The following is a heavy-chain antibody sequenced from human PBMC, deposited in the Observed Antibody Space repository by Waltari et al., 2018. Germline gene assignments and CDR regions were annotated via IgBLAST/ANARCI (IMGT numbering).Heavy chain of an antibody. CDR2: INADGRAT. V-gene: IGHV3-74*01. CDR3: AIQISGVVF. Sequence: EVQLVESGGGLVQPGGSLRLSCVASGFTFSAYRMHWVRQAPGKGLVWVSLINADGRATLYADSVKGRFTMSRDNAKDTLYLQMNSLRGEDTAVYYCAIQISGVVFWGQGTLVTVSS. D-gene: IGHD3-3*01. J-gene: IGHJ4*02. CDR1: GFTFSAYR.